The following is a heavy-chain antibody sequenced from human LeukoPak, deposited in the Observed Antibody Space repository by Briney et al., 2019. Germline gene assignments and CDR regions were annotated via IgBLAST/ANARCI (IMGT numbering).Heavy chain of an antibody. CDR2: IYYSGST. CDR3: AARGYCSSTSCYLIDY. J-gene: IGHJ4*02. CDR1: GYSISSGYY. Sequence: PSETLSLTCTVSGYSISSGYYWGWIRQPPGKGLKWIGSIYYSGSTYYNPSLKSRVTISVDTSKNQFSLKLSSVTAADTAVYYCAARGYCSSTSCYLIDYWGQGTLVTVSS. V-gene: IGHV4-38-2*02. D-gene: IGHD2-2*01.